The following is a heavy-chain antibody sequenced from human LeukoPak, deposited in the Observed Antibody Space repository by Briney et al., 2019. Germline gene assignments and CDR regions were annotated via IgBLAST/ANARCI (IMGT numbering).Heavy chain of an antibody. Sequence: ASVKVSCKASGYTFTSYGISWVRQAPGQGLEWMGWTSAYNGNTNYAQKLQGRVTMTTDTSTSTAYMELRSLRSDDTAVYYCARDLIVVVPARLDYWGQGTLVTVSS. V-gene: IGHV1-18*01. CDR1: GYTFTSYG. CDR3: ARDLIVVVPARLDY. CDR2: TSAYNGNT. D-gene: IGHD2-2*01. J-gene: IGHJ4*02.